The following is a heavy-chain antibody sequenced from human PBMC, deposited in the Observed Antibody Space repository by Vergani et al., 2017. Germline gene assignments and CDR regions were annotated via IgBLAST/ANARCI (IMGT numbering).Heavy chain of an antibody. D-gene: IGHD2-15*01. CDR1: GGTFSSYA. CDR3: ARGAGTTYCSGGSCRFYYYGMDV. V-gene: IGHV1-69*01. Sequence: QVQLVQSGAEVMKPGSSVKVSCKASGGTFSSYAISWVRQAPGQGLEWMGGIIPIFGTANYAQKFQGRVTITADESTSTAYMELSSLRSEDTAVYYCARGAGTTYCSGGSCRFYYYGMDVWGQGTTVTVSS. J-gene: IGHJ6*02. CDR2: IIPIFGTA.